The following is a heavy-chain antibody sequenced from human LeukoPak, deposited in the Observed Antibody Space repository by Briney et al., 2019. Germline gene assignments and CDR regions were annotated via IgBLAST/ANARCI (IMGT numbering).Heavy chain of an antibody. D-gene: IGHD3-3*01. CDR2: IYQSGSGSS. CDR3: ASTLRFLPYRRFDY. V-gene: IGHV4-39*02. CDR1: GGSIISTNYY. Sequence: SETLSLTCSVSGGSIISTNYYWGWIRQPPGKGLEWIGSIYQSGSGSSYYNPSLKSRVTVSGDTSKNHFFLRLSSVTAADTAVYYCASTLRFLPYRRFDYWGQGTLVTVPS. J-gene: IGHJ4*02.